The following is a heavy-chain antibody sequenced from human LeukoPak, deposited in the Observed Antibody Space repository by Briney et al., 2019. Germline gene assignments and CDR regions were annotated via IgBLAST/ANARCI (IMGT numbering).Heavy chain of an antibody. CDR3: ARGGISWIQLWLRPFDY. D-gene: IGHD5-18*01. Sequence: SETLSLTCAVYGGSFSDYYWSWIRQPPGKGLEWIGEINHSGSTNYNPSLKSRVTISVDTSKNQFSLKLSSVTAADTAVYYCARGGISWIQLWLRPFDYWGQGTLVTVSS. J-gene: IGHJ4*02. CDR2: INHSGST. V-gene: IGHV4-34*01. CDR1: GGSFSDYY.